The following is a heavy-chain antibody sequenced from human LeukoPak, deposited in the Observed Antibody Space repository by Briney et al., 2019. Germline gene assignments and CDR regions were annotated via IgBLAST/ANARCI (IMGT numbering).Heavy chain of an antibody. J-gene: IGHJ4*02. CDR3: ARGVRIAVAVGLDY. D-gene: IGHD6-19*01. Sequence: SETLSLTCTVSGGSISSYYWSWIRQPPGKGLEWIGYIYYSGSTNYNPSLKSRVTISVDTSKNQFSLKLSSVTAADTAVYYCARGVRIAVAVGLDYWGQGTLVTVSS. CDR1: GGSISSYY. V-gene: IGHV4-59*12. CDR2: IYYSGST.